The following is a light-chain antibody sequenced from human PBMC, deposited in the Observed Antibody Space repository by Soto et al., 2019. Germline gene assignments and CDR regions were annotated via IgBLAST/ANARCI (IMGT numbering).Light chain of an antibody. Sequence: EVVLTQSPGTLSLSPGERATLSCRPSQTISGSYLAWYQQKPGQAPRLLIYATSRRATGIPDRFSGSGSETDFTLTTSRLEPEDFAVYYCQHYSMSPWTFGQGTKVEIK. V-gene: IGKV3-20*01. CDR3: QHYSMSPWT. J-gene: IGKJ1*01. CDR1: QTISGSY. CDR2: ATS.